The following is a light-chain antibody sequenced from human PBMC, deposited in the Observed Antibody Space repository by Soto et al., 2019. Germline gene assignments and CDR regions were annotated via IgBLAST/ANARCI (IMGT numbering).Light chain of an antibody. Sequence: EKVMTQSPATLSVSPGERATLSCRASQSVSSNLAWYQQKPGQAPRLLIYGASTRATGIPARFSGSGSGTEVTLTISRLQSEDFAVYYCQQDNNWPPYTFGQGTKLEIK. CDR3: QQDNNWPPYT. V-gene: IGKV3-15*01. J-gene: IGKJ2*01. CDR2: GAS. CDR1: QSVSSN.